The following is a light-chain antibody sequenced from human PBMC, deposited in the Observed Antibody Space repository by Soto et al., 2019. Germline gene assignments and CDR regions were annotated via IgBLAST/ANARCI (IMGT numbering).Light chain of an antibody. CDR2: WAS. CDR1: QSLFYSSNNKNF. J-gene: IGKJ2*01. Sequence: DIVMTQSPDSLAVSLGERTTINCKSSQSLFYSSNNKNFLAWYQQKACQPPKLLIYWASTRESGITDRFSGSGSGAECNLPITSLQAEDAGVYYCQHYFTTPRTFCQGTRLDI. CDR3: QHYFTTPRT. V-gene: IGKV4-1*01.